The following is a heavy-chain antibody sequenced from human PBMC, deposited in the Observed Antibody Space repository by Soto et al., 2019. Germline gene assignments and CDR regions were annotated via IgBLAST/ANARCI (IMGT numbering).Heavy chain of an antibody. CDR2: INPSGGST. J-gene: IGHJ4*02. D-gene: IGHD3-22*01. CDR3: ARGAGFDYYDSSDPFDY. V-gene: IGHV1-46*01. CDR1: GYTFTSYY. Sequence: ASVKVSCKASGYTFTSYYMHWVRQAPGQGLEWMGMINPSGGSTSYAQKFQGRVTMTTDESTSTAYMELSSLRSEDTAVYYCARGAGFDYYDSSDPFDYWGQGALVTVSS.